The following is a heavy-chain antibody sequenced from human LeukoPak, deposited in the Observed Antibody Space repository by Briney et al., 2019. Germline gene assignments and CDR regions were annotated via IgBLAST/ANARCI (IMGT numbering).Heavy chain of an antibody. D-gene: IGHD5-12*01. CDR1: GFTLSDQY. J-gene: IGHJ4*02. CDR2: TRNKANSYTT. CDR3: TSTSGSGLGFDY. Sequence: PGGSLRLSCAASGFTLSDQYMDWVRQAPGKGLEWVGRTRNKANSYTTEYAASVKGRFTISRDDSKNSLYLQMSSLKTEDTAVYYCTSTSGSGLGFDYWGQGTLVTVSS. V-gene: IGHV3-72*01.